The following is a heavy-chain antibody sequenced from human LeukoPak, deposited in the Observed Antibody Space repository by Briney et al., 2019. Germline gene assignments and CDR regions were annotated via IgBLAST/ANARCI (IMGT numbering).Heavy chain of an antibody. CDR2: IYYSGST. CDR3: ARVISRYSWSDY. Sequence: SETLSLTCTVSGGSISSGGYYWSWIRQHPGKGLEWIGYIYYSGSTYYNPSLKSRVTISVDTSKNQFSLKLSSVTAADTAVYYCARVISRYSWSDYWGQGTLVTVSS. CDR1: GGSISSGGYY. V-gene: IGHV4-31*03. D-gene: IGHD6-13*01. J-gene: IGHJ4*02.